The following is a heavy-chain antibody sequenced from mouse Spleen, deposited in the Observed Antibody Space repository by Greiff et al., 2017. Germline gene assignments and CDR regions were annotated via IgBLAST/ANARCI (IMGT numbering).Heavy chain of an antibody. V-gene: IGHV1-50*01. CDR3: ARWWWLLRSYAVDY. CDR1: GYTFTSYW. Sequence: QVQLQQSGAELVKPGASVKLSCKASGYTFTSYWMQWVKQRPGQGLEWIGEIDPSDSYTNYNQKFKGKATLTVDTSSSTAYMQLSSLTSEDSAVYYCARWWWLLRSYAVDYWGQGTSVTVSA. J-gene: IGHJ4*01. D-gene: IGHD2-3*01. CDR2: IDPSDSYT.